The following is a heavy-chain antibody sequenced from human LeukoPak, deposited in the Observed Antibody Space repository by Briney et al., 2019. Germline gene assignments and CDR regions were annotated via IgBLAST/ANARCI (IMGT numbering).Heavy chain of an antibody. CDR1: GFTFSNYW. D-gene: IGHD5-12*01. Sequence: GGSLRLSCAASGFTFSNYWMTWVRQAPGKGLEWVAHINQDGSEEHYMDSAKARFTISRDNAKNSLSLQMNSLRAEDTAVYHCVRDGGVSGYDLLDYWGQGTLVTVSS. V-gene: IGHV3-7*01. CDR3: VRDGGVSGYDLLDY. J-gene: IGHJ4*02. CDR2: INQDGSEE.